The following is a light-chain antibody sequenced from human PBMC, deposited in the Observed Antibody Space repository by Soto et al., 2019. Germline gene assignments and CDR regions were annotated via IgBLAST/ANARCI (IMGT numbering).Light chain of an antibody. Sequence: ETVMTQSPGTLSVSLGERATLSCRASQSVSNNLAWYQRKHGQAPRLLIYGASTRAAGIPARFSGSGSGTEFTLTISSLQSEDFGVYYCQQYNNWPLTFGGGTKVDIK. CDR2: GAS. CDR1: QSVSNN. CDR3: QQYNNWPLT. V-gene: IGKV3-15*01. J-gene: IGKJ4*01.